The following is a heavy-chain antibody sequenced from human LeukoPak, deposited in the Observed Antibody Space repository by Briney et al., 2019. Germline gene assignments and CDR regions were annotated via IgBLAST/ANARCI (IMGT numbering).Heavy chain of an antibody. V-gene: IGHV3-23*01. CDR1: GFTFSSYS. D-gene: IGHD3-10*01. J-gene: IGHJ4*02. Sequence: GGSLRLSCAASGFTFSSYSMNWVRQAPGKGLEWVSTISGSGGSTYYADSVKGRFTISRDNSKNTLYLQMNSVRAEDTAVYYCAKEPMVRGVIMFDYWGQGTLVTVSS. CDR3: AKEPMVRGVIMFDY. CDR2: ISGSGGST.